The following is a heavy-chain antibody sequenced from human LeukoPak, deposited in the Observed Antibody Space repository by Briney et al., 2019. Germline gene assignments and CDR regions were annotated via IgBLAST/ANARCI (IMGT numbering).Heavy chain of an antibody. D-gene: IGHD3-3*01. V-gene: IGHV5-51*01. CDR3: ARRIRITIFGVTLGGAFDI. J-gene: IGHJ3*02. CDR1: GYSFTSYW. CDR2: IYPGDSDT. Sequence: GESLKISCKGSGYSFTSYWIGWVRQMPGKGLEWMGIIYPGDSDTRYSPSFQGQVTISADKSISTAYLQWSSLKASDTAMYYCARRIRITIFGVTLGGAFDIWGQGTMVTVSS.